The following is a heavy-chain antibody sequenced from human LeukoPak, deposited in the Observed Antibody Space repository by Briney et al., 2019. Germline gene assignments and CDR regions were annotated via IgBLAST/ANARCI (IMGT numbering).Heavy chain of an antibody. CDR3: AKARSLYGAFDI. V-gene: IGHV3-23*01. J-gene: IGHJ3*02. D-gene: IGHD2/OR15-2a*01. CDR1: GFTFSSYA. CDR2: ISAGGGIT. Sequence: GGSLRLSCAASGFTFSSYAMSWVRQAPGEGLEWVSAISAGGGITYSSDSVKGRFTISRDNSKNTLSLQMNSLRAEDTAVYYCAKARSLYGAFDIWGQGTIVTHSS.